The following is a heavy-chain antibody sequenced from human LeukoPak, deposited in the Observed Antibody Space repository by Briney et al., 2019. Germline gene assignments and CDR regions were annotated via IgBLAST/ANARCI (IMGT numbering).Heavy chain of an antibody. V-gene: IGHV4-39*07. CDR1: GGSISSSSYY. J-gene: IGHJ3*02. CDR3: ARDGVFVMTTVTSRAFDI. D-gene: IGHD4-17*01. Sequence: SETLSLTCTVSGGSISSSSYYWGWIRQPPGKGLEWIGSIYYSGSTYYNPSLKSRVTISVDTSKNQFSLKLSSVTAADTAVYYCARDGVFVMTTVTSRAFDIWGQGTMVTVSS. CDR2: IYYSGST.